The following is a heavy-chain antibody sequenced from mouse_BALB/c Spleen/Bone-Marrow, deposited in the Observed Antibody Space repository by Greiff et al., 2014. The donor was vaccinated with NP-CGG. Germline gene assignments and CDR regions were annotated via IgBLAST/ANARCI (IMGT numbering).Heavy chain of an antibody. CDR1: GFNIKDTY. CDR3: ARDYGRTAWFAY. J-gene: IGHJ3*01. D-gene: IGHD1-1*01. Sequence: VQLQQSGAELVKPGASVKLPYTASGFNIKDTYIHWVKQRPEQGLEWIGGIDPANGNTKYDPKFQGKATITADTSSNTAYLQLSSLTSEDTAVYYCARDYGRTAWFAYWGQGTLVTVSA. V-gene: IGHV14-3*02. CDR2: IDPANGNT.